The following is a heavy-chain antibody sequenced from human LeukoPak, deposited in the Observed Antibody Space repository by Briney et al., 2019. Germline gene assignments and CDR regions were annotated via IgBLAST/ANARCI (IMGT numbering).Heavy chain of an antibody. CDR2: IIPIFGTA. CDR1: GGTFSSYA. D-gene: IGHD3-3*01. Sequence: SVKVSCKASGGTFSSYAISWVRQAPGQGLEWMGGIIPIFGTANYAQKFQGRVTITRDTSASTAYMELSSLRSEDTAVYYCARCRYDFWSGYYPWGQGTLVTVSS. V-gene: IGHV1-69*05. CDR3: ARCRYDFWSGYYP. J-gene: IGHJ5*02.